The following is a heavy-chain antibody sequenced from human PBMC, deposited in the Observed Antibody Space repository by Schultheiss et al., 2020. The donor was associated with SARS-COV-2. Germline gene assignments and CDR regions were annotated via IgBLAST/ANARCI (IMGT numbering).Heavy chain of an antibody. D-gene: IGHD5-18*01. CDR1: GFTFSSYE. CDR3: ARDSPSRDTAMVTPLNDYGMDV. CDR2: ISSSGSTI. V-gene: IGHV3-48*03. J-gene: IGHJ6*02. Sequence: GGSLRLSCAASGFTFSSYEMNWVRQAPGKGLEWVSYISSSGSTIYYADSVKGRFTISRDNAKNSLYLQMNSLRAEDTAVYYCARDSPSRDTAMVTPLNDYGMDVWGQGTTVTVSS.